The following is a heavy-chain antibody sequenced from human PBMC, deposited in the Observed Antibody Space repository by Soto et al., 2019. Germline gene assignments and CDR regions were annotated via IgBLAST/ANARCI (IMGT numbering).Heavy chain of an antibody. J-gene: IGHJ4*02. Sequence: PGGSLRLSCAASGFTFSSYAMHWVRQAPGKGLEWVSRINSDGSSTSYADSVKGRFTISRDNAKNTLYLQMNSLRAEDTAVYYCASPLGPDYYDINDYWGQGT. CDR3: ASPLGPDYYDINDY. CDR2: INSDGSST. V-gene: IGHV3-74*01. D-gene: IGHD3-22*01. CDR1: GFTFSSYA.